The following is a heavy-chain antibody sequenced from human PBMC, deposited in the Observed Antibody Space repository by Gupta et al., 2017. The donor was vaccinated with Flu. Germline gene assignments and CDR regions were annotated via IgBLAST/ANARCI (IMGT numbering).Heavy chain of an antibody. Sequence: QVQLQQWGAGLLKPSETLSLTCAVYGGSFSGYYWSWIRQPPGKGLEWIGEINHSGSTNYNPSLKSRVTISVDTSKNQFSLKLSSVTAADTAVYYCARGLTYCSSTSCYSNWFDPWGQGTLVTGSS. D-gene: IGHD2-2*01. CDR2: INHSGST. V-gene: IGHV4-34*01. CDR3: ARGLTYCSSTSCYSNWFDP. J-gene: IGHJ5*02. CDR1: GGSFSGYY.